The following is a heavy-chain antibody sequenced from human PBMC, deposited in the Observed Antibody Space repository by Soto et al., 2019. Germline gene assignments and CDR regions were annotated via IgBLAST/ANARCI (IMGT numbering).Heavy chain of an antibody. Sequence: HPGGSLRLSCAASGFTFSSYGMHWVRQAPGKGLEWVAVIWYDGSNKYYADSVKGRFTISRDNSKNTLYLQMNSLRAEDTTVYYCARETVSYTPFDYWGQGTLVTVSS. CDR1: GFTFSSYG. CDR2: IWYDGSNK. CDR3: ARETVSYTPFDY. J-gene: IGHJ4*02. V-gene: IGHV3-33*01. D-gene: IGHD4-4*01.